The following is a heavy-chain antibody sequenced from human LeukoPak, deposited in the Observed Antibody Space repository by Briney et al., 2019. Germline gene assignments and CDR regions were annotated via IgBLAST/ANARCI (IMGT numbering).Heavy chain of an antibody. CDR3: ARVGDSGAFDI. V-gene: IGHV4-59*01. D-gene: IGHD5-12*01. CDR2: IYYSGST. J-gene: IGHJ3*02. Sequence: SEALSLTCTVSGGSISSYYWSWIRQPPGKGLEWIGSIYYSGSTNYNPSLKSRVTISVDTSKNQFSLKLSSVTAADTAVYYCARVGDSGAFDIWGQGTMVTVSS. CDR1: GGSISSYY.